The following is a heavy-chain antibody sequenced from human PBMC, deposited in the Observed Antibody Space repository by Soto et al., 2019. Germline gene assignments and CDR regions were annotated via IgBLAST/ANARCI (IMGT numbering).Heavy chain of an antibody. CDR1: GFTVSSNY. CDR2: IYSCGST. V-gene: IGHV3-53*01. D-gene: IGHD3-22*01. Sequence: EVQLVESGGGLIQPGGSLRLSCAASGFTVSSNYMSWVRQAPGKGLEWVSVIYSCGSTYYADSVKGRFTISRDNSKNTLYLQMNILRAEDTAVYYCAREARGYYDSSGGSGYWGQGTLVTVSS. CDR3: AREARGYYDSSGGSGY. J-gene: IGHJ4*02.